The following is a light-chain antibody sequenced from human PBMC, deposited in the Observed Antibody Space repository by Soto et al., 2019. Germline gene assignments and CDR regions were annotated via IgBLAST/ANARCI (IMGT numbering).Light chain of an antibody. V-gene: IGLV2-14*01. Sequence: QSALTQPASVSGSPGQSITISCTGTSSDVGVYDYVSWYQQHPGKAPKLIISEVTNRPSGVSDRFSGSKSGNTASLTISGLQADVEADYYCSSYTTSTTWVFGGGTKVTVL. CDR3: SSYTTSTTWV. CDR2: EVT. J-gene: IGLJ3*02. CDR1: SSDVGVYDY.